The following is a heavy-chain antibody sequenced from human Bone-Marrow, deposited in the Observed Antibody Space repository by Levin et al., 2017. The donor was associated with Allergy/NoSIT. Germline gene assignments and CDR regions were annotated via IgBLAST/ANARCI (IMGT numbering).Heavy chain of an antibody. V-gene: IGHV1-18*01. J-gene: IGHJ4*02. Sequence: ASVKVSCKASGYTFTSEGITWVRQAPGQGLEWMGWISPYNGNSNYAQQFQGRVTMTRDTTTSTVFMALRSLRSDDTAVYYCARSGSSAWYLGYYFDFWGQGTLVSVSS. CDR2: ISPYNGNS. D-gene: IGHD6-19*01. CDR3: ARSGSSAWYLGYYFDF. CDR1: GYTFTSEG.